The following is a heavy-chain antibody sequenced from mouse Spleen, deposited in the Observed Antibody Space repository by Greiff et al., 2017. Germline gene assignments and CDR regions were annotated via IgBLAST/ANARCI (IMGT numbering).Heavy chain of an antibody. Sequence: EVKLVESGGGLVKRGGSLKLSCAASGFTFSSYAMSWVRQTPEKRLEWVATISSGGGNTYYPDSVKGRFTISRDNAKNTLYLQMSSLKSEDTAMYYCARGYYGSSLLFDYWGQGTTLTVSS. V-gene: IGHV5-9*04. CDR3: ARGYYGSSLLFDY. D-gene: IGHD1-1*01. J-gene: IGHJ2*01. CDR2: ISSGGGNT. CDR1: GFTFSSYA.